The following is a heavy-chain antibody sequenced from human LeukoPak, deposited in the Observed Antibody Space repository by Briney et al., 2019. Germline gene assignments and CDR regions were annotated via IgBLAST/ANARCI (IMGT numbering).Heavy chain of an antibody. J-gene: IGHJ3*02. CDR3: AILLRGYSYGSLDAFDI. CDR2: IYYSGST. V-gene: IGHV4-39*01. CDR1: GGSISSSSYY. D-gene: IGHD5-18*01. Sequence: SETLSLTCTVSGGSISSSSYYWGWIRQPPGKGLEWIGSIYYSGSTYYNPSLKSRVTISVDTSKNQFPLKLSSVTAADTAVYYCAILLRGYSYGSLDAFDIWGQGTMVTVSS.